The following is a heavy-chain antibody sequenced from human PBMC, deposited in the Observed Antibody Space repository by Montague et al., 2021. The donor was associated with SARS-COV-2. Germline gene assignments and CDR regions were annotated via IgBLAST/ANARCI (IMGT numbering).Heavy chain of an antibody. D-gene: IGHD3-3*01. Sequence: TLSLICTVSGGSISSGGYYWSWIRQHPGKGLEWIGYIYYSGSTYYNPSLKSRVTISVDTSKNQFSLKLSSVTAADTAVYYCARAKRITIFGVVNEIDYWGQGTLVTVSS. CDR3: ARAKRITIFGVVNEIDY. CDR2: IYYSGST. CDR1: GGSISSGGYY. V-gene: IGHV4-31*03. J-gene: IGHJ4*02.